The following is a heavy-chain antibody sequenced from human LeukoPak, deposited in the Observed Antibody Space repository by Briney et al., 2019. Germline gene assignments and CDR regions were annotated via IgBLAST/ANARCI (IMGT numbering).Heavy chain of an antibody. D-gene: IGHD3-22*01. CDR1: GFTFSSYD. Sequence: GGSLRLSCAASGFTFSSYDMHWVRQDTGKGLEWVSAIGTAGDTYYPGSVKGRFTISRENAKNSLYLQMNSLRAGDTAVYYCARDNRRYDSSGYYYGDGAFDIWGQGTMVTVSS. CDR2: IGTAGDT. CDR3: ARDNRRYDSSGYYYGDGAFDI. V-gene: IGHV3-13*01. J-gene: IGHJ3*02.